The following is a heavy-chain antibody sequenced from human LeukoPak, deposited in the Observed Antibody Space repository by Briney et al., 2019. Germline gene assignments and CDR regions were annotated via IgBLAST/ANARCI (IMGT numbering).Heavy chain of an antibody. CDR3: ARDKAGDPYYFDY. V-gene: IGHV3-53*01. CDR1: GFTVSSNY. D-gene: IGHD7-27*01. CDR2: IYSGGTT. J-gene: IGHJ4*02. Sequence: GGSLRLSCAVSGFTVSSNYMNWVRQAPGKGLEWVSVIYSGGTTYYADSVKGRFTISRDNSKNTLYLQMNSLRAEDTAVYYCARDKAGDPYYFDYWGKGTLVTVSS.